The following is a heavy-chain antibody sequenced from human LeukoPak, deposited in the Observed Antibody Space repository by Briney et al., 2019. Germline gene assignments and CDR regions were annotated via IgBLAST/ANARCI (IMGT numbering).Heavy chain of an antibody. J-gene: IGHJ2*01. V-gene: IGHV4-31*11. D-gene: IGHD5-18*01. CDR2: IYYSGST. CDR1: GGSFSGYY. Sequence: PSGTLSLTCAVYGGSFSGYYWSWIRQHPGKGLEWIGYIYYSGSTYYNPSLKSRVTISVDTSKNQFSLKLSSVTAADTAVYYCASRGYSYGYVPAPWYFDLWGRGTLVTVSS. CDR3: ASRGYSYGYVPAPWYFDL.